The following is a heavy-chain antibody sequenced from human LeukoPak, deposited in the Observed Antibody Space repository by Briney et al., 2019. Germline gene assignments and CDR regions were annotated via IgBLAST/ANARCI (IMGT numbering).Heavy chain of an antibody. CDR3: ARHRSSSSSDY. CDR2: IYPGDSDT. Sequence: RGESLKISCKGSGYSFTSYWIAWVRQMPGRGLEWMGIIYPGDSDTRYSPSFQGQVTISADKSISTAYLQWSSLKASDSAMYYCARHRSSSSSDYWGQGTLVTVSS. J-gene: IGHJ4*02. D-gene: IGHD6-13*01. V-gene: IGHV5-51*01. CDR1: GYSFTSYW.